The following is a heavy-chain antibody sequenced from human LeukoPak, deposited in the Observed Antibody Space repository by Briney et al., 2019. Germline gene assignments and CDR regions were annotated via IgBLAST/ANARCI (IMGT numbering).Heavy chain of an antibody. J-gene: IGHJ4*02. Sequence: PSETLSLTCTVSGGSISSYYWSWIRQPPGKGLEWIGEINHSGSTNYNPSLKSRVTISVDTSKNQFSLKLSSVTAADTAVYYCARTFGIVGATTSPSFDYWGQGTLVTVSS. CDR3: ARTFGIVGATTSPSFDY. CDR1: GGSISSYY. D-gene: IGHD1-26*01. V-gene: IGHV4-34*01. CDR2: INHSGST.